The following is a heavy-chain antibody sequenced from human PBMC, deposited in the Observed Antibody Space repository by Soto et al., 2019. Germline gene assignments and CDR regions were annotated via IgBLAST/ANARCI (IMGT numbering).Heavy chain of an antibody. CDR2: IYHSGST. V-gene: IGHV4-30-2*01. CDR3: AAGGGLPRYS. CDR1: GGSISSGGYS. D-gene: IGHD5-12*01. J-gene: IGHJ4*02. Sequence: QLQLQESGSGLVKPSQTLSLTCAVSGGSISSGGYSWSWIRQPPGKGLEWIGYIYHSGSTYYNPTLXRXXXVXXDRSKNEFSPQLSSVTAADTAVYSCAAGGGLPRYSWGQGTLVTVSS.